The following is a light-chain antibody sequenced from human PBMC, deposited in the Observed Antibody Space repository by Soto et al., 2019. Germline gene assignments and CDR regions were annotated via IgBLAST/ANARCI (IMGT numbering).Light chain of an antibody. J-gene: IGLJ3*02. V-gene: IGLV2-14*01. CDR2: EVR. CDR3: SAYTARSTLV. CDR1: MRDVGAYNL. Sequence: QSALAQPPSVSGSPGQSVTISCSGTMRDVGAYNLVSWYQQHPGTAPKLIIYEVRNRPSGISSRFSGSRSGNTASLTISGLQSEDEGDYYCSAYTARSTLVFGGGTKVTVL.